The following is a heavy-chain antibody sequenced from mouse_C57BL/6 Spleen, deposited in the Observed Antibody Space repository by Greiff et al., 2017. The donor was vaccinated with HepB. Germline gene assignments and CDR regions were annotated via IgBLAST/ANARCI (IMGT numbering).Heavy chain of an antibody. CDR1: GYTFTSYW. CDR3: ARGYGSFYAMDY. CDR2: IDPSDSYT. J-gene: IGHJ4*01. Sequence: QVQLQQPGAELVRPGPSVKLSCKASGYTFTSYWMHWVKQRPGQGLEWIGVIDPSDSYTNYNQKFKGKATLTVDTSSSTAYMQLSSLTSEDSAVYYCARGYGSFYAMDYWGQGTSVTVSS. V-gene: IGHV1-59*01. D-gene: IGHD1-1*01.